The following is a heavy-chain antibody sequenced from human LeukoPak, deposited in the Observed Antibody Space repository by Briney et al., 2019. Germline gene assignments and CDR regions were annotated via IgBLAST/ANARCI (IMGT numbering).Heavy chain of an antibody. V-gene: IGHV1-8*01. CDR1: GYTFTSYD. Sequence: VSVKVSCKASGYTFTSYDINWVRQATGQGLEWMGWMNPNSGNTGYAQKFQGRVTMTRNTSISTAYMELSSLRSEDTAVYYCATPAFTFGGVITDYYYGMDVWGQGTTVTVSS. D-gene: IGHD3-16*02. J-gene: IGHJ6*02. CDR2: MNPNSGNT. CDR3: ATPAFTFGGVITDYYYGMDV.